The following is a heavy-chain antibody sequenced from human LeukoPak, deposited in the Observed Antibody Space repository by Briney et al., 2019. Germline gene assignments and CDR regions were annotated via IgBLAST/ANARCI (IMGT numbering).Heavy chain of an antibody. D-gene: IGHD3-22*01. Sequence: SETLSLTCAVYGGSFSGYYWSWIRQPPGKGLEWIGYIYYSGSTNYNPSLKSRVTISVDTSKNQFSLKLSSVTAADTAVYYCARTYYYDSSGSEYYFDYWGQGTLVTVSS. CDR3: ARTYYYDSSGSEYYFDY. CDR1: GGSFSGYY. V-gene: IGHV4-59*01. J-gene: IGHJ4*02. CDR2: IYYSGST.